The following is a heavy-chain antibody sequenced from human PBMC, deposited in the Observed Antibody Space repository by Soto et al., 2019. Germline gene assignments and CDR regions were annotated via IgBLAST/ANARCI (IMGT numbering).Heavy chain of an antibody. D-gene: IGHD6-13*01. CDR1: GFTFSSYA. CDR2: MSGSGGST. CDR3: AKDSYSNPQFFYGLDV. V-gene: IGHV3-23*01. Sequence: GGSLRLSCAASGFTFSSYAMTWVRQAPGTGLEWVSGMSGSGGSTYYADSVKGRFTISRDNSKNTLYVQMNSLRAEDTAVYYCAKDSYSNPQFFYGLDVWGQGTTVTVYS. J-gene: IGHJ6*02.